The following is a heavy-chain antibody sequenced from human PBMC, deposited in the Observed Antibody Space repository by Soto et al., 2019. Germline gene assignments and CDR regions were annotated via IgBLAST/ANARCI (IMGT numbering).Heavy chain of an antibody. Sequence: SQTLSLPCAISADSVSSNSAAWNWIRQSPSRGLEWLGRTYYRSKWYYDCAVSVKSRITINPDTSRNQFSLQLNSVTPEDTAVYYCARQSSSKYYCGMDVWGQGTTVTVSS. CDR2: TYYRSKWYY. CDR1: ADSVSSNSAA. CDR3: ARQSSSKYYCGMDV. D-gene: IGHD3-10*01. J-gene: IGHJ6*01. V-gene: IGHV6-1*01.